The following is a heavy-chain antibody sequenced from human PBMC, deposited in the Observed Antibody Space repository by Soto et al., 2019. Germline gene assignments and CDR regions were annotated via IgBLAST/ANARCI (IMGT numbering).Heavy chain of an antibody. J-gene: IGHJ4*01. CDR2: IYWDDDQ. V-gene: IGHV2-5*02. D-gene: IGHD4-17*01. CDR1: GFSLTTTSMG. CDR3: APAGDYDPLSFDH. Sequence: QITLKESGPPLVRPAQTLTLTCAFSGFSLTTTSMGVAWIRQPPGKALEWLALIYWDDDQRYSPSLKDRLTISKDTSRSRVVLTTTNMIPDDTGTYSGAPAGDYDPLSFDHWGPGTLVTVSS.